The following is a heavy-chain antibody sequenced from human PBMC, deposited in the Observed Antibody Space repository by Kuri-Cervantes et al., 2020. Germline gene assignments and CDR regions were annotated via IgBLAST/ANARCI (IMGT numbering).Heavy chain of an antibody. D-gene: IGHD3-9*01. V-gene: IGHV4-61*02. CDR3: ARSFGDYDILTGYPL. Sequence: SCTVSGGSISSGSYYWSWIRQPAGKGLVWIGRIYTSGSTNYNPSLKSRVTISVDTSKNQFSLKLSSVTAADTAVYYCARSFGDYDILTGYPLWGQGTLVTVSS. CDR1: GGSISSGSYY. CDR2: IYTSGST. J-gene: IGHJ4*02.